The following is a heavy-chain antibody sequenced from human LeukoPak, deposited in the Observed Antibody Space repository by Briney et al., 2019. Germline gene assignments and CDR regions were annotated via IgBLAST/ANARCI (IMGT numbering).Heavy chain of an antibody. D-gene: IGHD3-10*01. Sequence: GRSLRLSCAASGFTFSSYAMHWVRQAPGKGLERVAVISYDGSNKYYADSVKGRFTISRDNSKNTLYLQMNSLRAEDTAVYYCARDLGFGESFDYWGQGTLVTVSS. CDR1: GFTFSSYA. CDR2: ISYDGSNK. CDR3: ARDLGFGESFDY. J-gene: IGHJ4*02. V-gene: IGHV3-30-3*01.